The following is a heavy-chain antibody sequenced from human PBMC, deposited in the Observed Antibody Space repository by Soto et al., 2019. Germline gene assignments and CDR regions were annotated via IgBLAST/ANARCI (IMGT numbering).Heavy chain of an antibody. CDR2: ISAYNGNT. CDR3: ARVPHDSSGYYYFDY. V-gene: IGHV1-18*01. D-gene: IGHD3-22*01. Sequence: ASVKVSCKASGYTFTSYGISWVRQAPGQGLEWMGWISAYNGNTNYAQKLQGRVTMTTDTSTSTAYMELSSLRSEDTAVYYCARVPHDSSGYYYFDYWGQGTLVTVSS. CDR1: GYTFTSYG. J-gene: IGHJ4*02.